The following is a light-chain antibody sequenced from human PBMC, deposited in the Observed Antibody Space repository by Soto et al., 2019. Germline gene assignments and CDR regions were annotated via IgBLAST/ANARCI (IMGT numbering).Light chain of an antibody. CDR2: DAS. Sequence: MSLSSATLSVYPRVRATVCCSDSQSISSYLAWYQQKPGQAPRLLIYDASNRATGIPARFSGSGYGTDFTLIISSLEPEDFAVYYCEERSNWPRTSGPGIKVDIK. CDR1: QSISSY. J-gene: IGKJ1*01. V-gene: IGKV3-11*01. CDR3: EERSNWPRT.